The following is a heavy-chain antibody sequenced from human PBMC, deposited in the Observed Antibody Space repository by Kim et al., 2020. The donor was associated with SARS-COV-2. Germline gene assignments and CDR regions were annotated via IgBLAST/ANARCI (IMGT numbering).Heavy chain of an antibody. Sequence: SVKVSCKASGGTFSSYAISWVRQAPGQGLEWMGRIIPILGIANYAQKFQGRVTITADKSTSTAYMELSSLRSEDTAVYYCARARGAAGNYYYYGMDVWGRGATVTVSS. CDR1: GGTFSSYA. J-gene: IGHJ6*02. D-gene: IGHD6-13*01. CDR3: ARARGAAGNYYYYGMDV. V-gene: IGHV1-69*04. CDR2: IIPILGIA.